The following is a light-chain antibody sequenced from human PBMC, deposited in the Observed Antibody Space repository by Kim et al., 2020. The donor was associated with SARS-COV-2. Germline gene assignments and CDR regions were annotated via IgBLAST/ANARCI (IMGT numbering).Light chain of an antibody. V-gene: IGLV4-69*01. CDR1: SGHGSYA. Sequence: GAVVKLACTLSSGHGSYAIAWHQQQPEKGPRYLMKINSDGSHSKGDGIPDRFSGSSSGAERYLTISSLQSEDEADYYCQTWGTGWVFGGGTQLTVL. J-gene: IGLJ3*02. CDR2: INSDGSH. CDR3: QTWGTGWV.